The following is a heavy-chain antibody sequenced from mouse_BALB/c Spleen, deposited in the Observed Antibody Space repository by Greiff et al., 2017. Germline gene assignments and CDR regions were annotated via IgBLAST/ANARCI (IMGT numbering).Heavy chain of an antibody. CDR1: GYTFTSYW. Sequence: QVQLQQSGAELAKPGASVKMSCKASGYTFTSYWMHWVKQRPGQGLEWIGYINPSTGYTEYNQKFKDKATLTADKSSSTAYMQLSSLTSEDSAVYYCARANWEWYFDYWGQGTTLTVSS. D-gene: IGHD4-1*01. V-gene: IGHV1-7*01. CDR2: INPSTGYT. J-gene: IGHJ2*01. CDR3: ARANWEWYFDY.